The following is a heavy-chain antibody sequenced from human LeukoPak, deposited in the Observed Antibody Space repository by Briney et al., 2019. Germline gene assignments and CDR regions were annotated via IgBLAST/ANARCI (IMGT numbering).Heavy chain of an antibody. CDR2: ISSSGSTI. J-gene: IGHJ4*02. CDR1: GFTFSDYY. CDR3: ARRAGYRGYLHYFDY. V-gene: IGHV3-11*01. Sequence: PGGALRLSCAASGFTFSDYYMSWICQAPGKGLEWGSYISSSGSTIYYADSVKGRFTISRDNAKNSLYLHMNSLRAEDTAVYYCARRAGYRGYLHYFDYRGQGTLVTVSS. D-gene: IGHD5-12*01.